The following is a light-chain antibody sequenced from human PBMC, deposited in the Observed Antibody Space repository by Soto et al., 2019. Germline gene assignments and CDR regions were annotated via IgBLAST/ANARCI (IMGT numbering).Light chain of an antibody. CDR1: QNIRSS. V-gene: IGKV3-15*01. CDR2: DAS. CDR3: QQYDIWPPYT. J-gene: IGKJ2*01. Sequence: EVLVTQSPASLSASPGERVTLSCRASQNIRSSLAWYQRGPGRAPRLLIYDASTRATGIPPRFSGGGSGTEFTVTISSLQSEDFAIYYCQQYDIWPPYTFGQGTK.